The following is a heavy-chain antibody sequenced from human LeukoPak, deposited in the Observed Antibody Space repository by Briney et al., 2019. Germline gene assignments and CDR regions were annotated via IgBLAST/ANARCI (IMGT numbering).Heavy chain of an antibody. Sequence: GGSLRLSCAASGFTFSSYSMNWVRQAPGKGLEWVSYISSSSSTIYYADSVKGRFIISRDNAKNSLYLQMNSLRAEDTAVYYCARAEGYCSSTSCSRIDYWGQGTLVTVSS. CDR3: ARAEGYCSSTSCSRIDY. CDR1: GFTFSSYS. V-gene: IGHV3-48*04. D-gene: IGHD2-2*01. J-gene: IGHJ4*02. CDR2: ISSSSSTI.